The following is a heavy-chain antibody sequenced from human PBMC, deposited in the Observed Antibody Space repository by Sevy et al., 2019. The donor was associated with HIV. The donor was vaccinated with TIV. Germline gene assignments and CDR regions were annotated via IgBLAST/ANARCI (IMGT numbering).Heavy chain of an antibody. Sequence: GGSLRLSCAASGFTFSSYAMSWVRQAPGKGLEWVSAISGSGGSTYYADSVKGRFTVSRDNSKNTLYLQMNRLRAEDTAVYYCAKDGEGSSGWYRWFDYWGQGTLVTVSS. CDR3: AKDGEGSSGWYRWFDY. J-gene: IGHJ4*02. CDR2: ISGSGGST. V-gene: IGHV3-23*01. D-gene: IGHD6-19*01. CDR1: GFTFSSYA.